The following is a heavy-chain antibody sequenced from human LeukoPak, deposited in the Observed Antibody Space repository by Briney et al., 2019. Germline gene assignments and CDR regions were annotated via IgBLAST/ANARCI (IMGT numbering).Heavy chain of an antibody. CDR1: GGSISSYY. J-gene: IGHJ4*02. CDR3: ARAGDYYDSSGYFFDY. Sequence: SETLSLTCTVSGGSISSYYWSWIRQPPGKGLEWIGYIYTSGSTNYNPSLKRRVTISVDTSKNQFSLKLSSVTAADTAVYYCARAGDYYDSSGYFFDYWGQGTLVTVSS. D-gene: IGHD3-22*01. V-gene: IGHV4-4*09. CDR2: IYTSGST.